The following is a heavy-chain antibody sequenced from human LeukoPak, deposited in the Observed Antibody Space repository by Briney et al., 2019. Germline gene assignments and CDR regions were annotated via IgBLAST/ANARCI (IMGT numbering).Heavy chain of an antibody. CDR2: IYYSGST. J-gene: IGHJ4*02. D-gene: IGHD3-10*01. V-gene: IGHV4-31*03. CDR3: ARVRVLLWFGDFDY. Sequence: SETLSLTCTVSGGSISSGGYYWSWIRQHPGKGLEWIGYIYYSGSTYYNPSLKSRVTISVDTSKNQFSLKLGSVTAADTAVYYCARVRVLLWFGDFDYWGQGTLVTVSS. CDR1: GGSISSGGYY.